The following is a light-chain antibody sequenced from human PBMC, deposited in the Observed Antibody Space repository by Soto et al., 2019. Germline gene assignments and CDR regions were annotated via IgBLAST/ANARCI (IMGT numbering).Light chain of an antibody. CDR1: QSVNINY. J-gene: IGKJ1*01. CDR2: ATS. V-gene: IGKV3-20*01. CDR3: QQYVNAPVT. Sequence: EVVLTQSPDTLSLSPGERATLSCGASQSVNINYLAWYQLKPGQAHKLLIYATSNRATGIPDRFSGSGSGTDFTLTISSLEPGDFAVYYCQQYVNAPVTFGQGTKVEIK.